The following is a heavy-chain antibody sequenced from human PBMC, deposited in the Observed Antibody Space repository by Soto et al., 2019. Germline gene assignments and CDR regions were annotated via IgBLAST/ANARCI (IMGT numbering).Heavy chain of an antibody. V-gene: IGHV4-39*07. D-gene: IGHD2-2*01. CDR3: ARSFCTDTSCSIFDS. CDR2: LKNSGSA. CDR1: GGSISSSSYY. Sequence: SETLSLTCTVSGGSISSSSYYWGWIRQPPGKGLEWIGQLKNSGSAYYNPSLRSRVTISADTSKNQFSLKLTSVTTADTAVYFCARSFCTDTSCSIFDSWGLGTLVTVSS. J-gene: IGHJ4*01.